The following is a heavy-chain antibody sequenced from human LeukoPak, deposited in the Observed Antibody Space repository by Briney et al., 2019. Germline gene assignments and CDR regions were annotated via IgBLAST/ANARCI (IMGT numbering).Heavy chain of an antibody. J-gene: IGHJ4*02. Sequence: GGSLRLSCGASGFTFSSYGMHWVRQAPGKGLEWVAFIRFDGSNEYYADSVKGRFTISRDNSKNTLHLQMNSLRAEDTAVYYCARVTYGSGTYGAFDYWGQGTLVTVSS. D-gene: IGHD3-10*01. V-gene: IGHV3-30*02. CDR2: IRFDGSNE. CDR3: ARVTYGSGTYGAFDY. CDR1: GFTFSSYG.